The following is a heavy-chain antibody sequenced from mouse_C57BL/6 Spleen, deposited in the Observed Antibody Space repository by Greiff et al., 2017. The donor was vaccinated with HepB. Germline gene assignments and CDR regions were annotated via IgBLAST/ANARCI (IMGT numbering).Heavy chain of an antibody. D-gene: IGHD1-1*01. CDR1: GFTFSSYT. J-gene: IGHJ2*01. CDR2: ISGGGGNT. V-gene: IGHV5-9*01. Sequence: EVKVVESGGGLVKPGGSLKLSCAASGFTFSSYTMSWVRQTPEKRLEWVATISGGGGNTYYPDSVKGRFTISRDNAKNTLYLQMSSLRSEDTALYYCARQCGYGSSHFDYWGQGTTLTVSS. CDR3: ARQCGYGSSHFDY.